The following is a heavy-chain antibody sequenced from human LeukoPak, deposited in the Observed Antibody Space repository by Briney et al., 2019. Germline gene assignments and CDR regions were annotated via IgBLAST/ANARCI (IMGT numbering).Heavy chain of an antibody. D-gene: IGHD5-18*01. CDR2: IYYSGST. J-gene: IGHJ4*02. CDR3: ARDAGDTAMVDFDY. Sequence: PSETLSLTCTVSGGSISSSSYYWGWIRQPPGKGPEWIGSIYYSGSTYYNPSLKSRVTISVDTSKNQFSLKLSSVTAADTAVYYCARDAGDTAMVDFDYWGQGTLVTVSS. CDR1: GGSISSSSYY. V-gene: IGHV4-39*07.